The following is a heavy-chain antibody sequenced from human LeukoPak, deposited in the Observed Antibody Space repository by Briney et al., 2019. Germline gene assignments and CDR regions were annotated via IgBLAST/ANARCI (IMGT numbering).Heavy chain of an antibody. D-gene: IGHD4-23*01. J-gene: IGHJ4*02. CDR2: INQVGSSK. Sequence: GGSLRLSCAASGFTFTTYWMGWVRQAPGKGPEWVANINQVGSSKYFVDSVKGRFIISRDNAKNSLYLQMNSLRDEDTAVYYCAKDPVGGRWYLDQWGQGTQVTVSS. V-gene: IGHV3-7*01. CDR3: AKDPVGGRWYLDQ. CDR1: GFTFTTYW.